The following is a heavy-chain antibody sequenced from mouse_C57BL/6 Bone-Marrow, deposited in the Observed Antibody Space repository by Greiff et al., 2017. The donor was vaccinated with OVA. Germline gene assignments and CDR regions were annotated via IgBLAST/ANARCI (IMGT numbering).Heavy chain of an antibody. CDR2: IYPGDGDT. D-gene: IGHD1-1*01. CDR1: GYAFSSSW. J-gene: IGHJ2*01. V-gene: IGHV1-82*01. Sequence: QVQLQQSGPELVKPGASVKISCKASGYAFSSSWMNWVRQRPGKGLEWIGRIYPGDGDTNYNGKFKGKATLTADKSSSTAYMQLSSLTSEDSAVYCCARSHYYGSSLYYFDYWGQGTTLTVSS. CDR3: ARSHYYGSSLYYFDY.